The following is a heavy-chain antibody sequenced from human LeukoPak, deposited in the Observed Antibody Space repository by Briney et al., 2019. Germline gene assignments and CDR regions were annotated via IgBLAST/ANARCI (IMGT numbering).Heavy chain of an antibody. CDR3: ARERDGYNTYYYYGMDV. CDR2: IIPILGIA. D-gene: IGHD5-24*01. J-gene: IGHJ6*02. V-gene: IGHV1-69*04. CDR1: GYTFTSYG. Sequence: SVKVSCKASGYTFTSYGISWVRQAPGQGLEWMGRIIPILGIANYAQKFQGRVTITADKSTSTAYMELSSLRSEDTAVYYCARERDGYNTYYYYGMDVWGQGTTVTVSS.